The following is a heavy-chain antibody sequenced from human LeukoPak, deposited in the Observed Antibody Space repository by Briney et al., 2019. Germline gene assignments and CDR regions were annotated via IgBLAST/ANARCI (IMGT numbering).Heavy chain of an antibody. D-gene: IGHD1-26*01. V-gene: IGHV4-59*01. CDR3: ARGGTTHDY. CDR2: IYYSGST. J-gene: IGHJ4*02. Sequence: SETLPLTCTVSGGSISSYYWSWIRQPPGKGLEWIGYIYYSGSTNYNPSLKSRVTISVDTPKNQFSLKLSSVTAADTAVYYCARGGTTHDYWGQGTLVTVSS. CDR1: GGSISSYY.